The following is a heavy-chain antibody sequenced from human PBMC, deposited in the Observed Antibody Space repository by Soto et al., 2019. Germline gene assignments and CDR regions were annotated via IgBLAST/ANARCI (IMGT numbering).Heavy chain of an antibody. Sequence: QVQLVQSGAEVKKPGSSVKVSCKASGGTFSTSPIIWVRQAPGQGLEWVGGIMPVFATPDYAQNFQGRVTITADESMTTAYRELTSLRTADTAVYYCARDTDRQQLGGNYYYILDVWGQGTAITVSS. CDR1: GGTFSTSP. CDR3: ARDTDRQQLGGNYYYILDV. V-gene: IGHV1-69*12. D-gene: IGHD3-3*02. J-gene: IGHJ6*02. CDR2: IMPVFATP.